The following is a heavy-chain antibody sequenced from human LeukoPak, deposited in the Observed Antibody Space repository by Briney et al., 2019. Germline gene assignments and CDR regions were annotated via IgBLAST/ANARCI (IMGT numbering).Heavy chain of an antibody. Sequence: SVKVSCKASGYTFTSYGISWVRQAPGQGLEWMGGIIPIFGTANYAQKFQGRVTITTDESTSTAYMELSSLRSEDTAVYYCARTVSLHNWFDPWGQGTLVTVSS. CDR3: ARTVSLHNWFDP. D-gene: IGHD1-14*01. CDR2: IIPIFGTA. J-gene: IGHJ5*02. CDR1: GYTFTSYG. V-gene: IGHV1-69*05.